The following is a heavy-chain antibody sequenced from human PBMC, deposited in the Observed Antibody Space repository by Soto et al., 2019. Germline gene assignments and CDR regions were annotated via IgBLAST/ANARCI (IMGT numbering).Heavy chain of an antibody. J-gene: IGHJ5*02. CDR3: ASYSVFGVGTFDP. CDR2: IYYSGST. V-gene: IGHV4-61*01. CDR1: GGSVSSASYY. Sequence: SSTLALTCTVSGGSVSSASYYWSLILQPPGKGLEWIGYIYYSGSTNYNPSLKSRVTISVDTSKNQFSVELSYVSAADTAVYYFASYSVFGVGTFDPWGQGTLVRSPQ. D-gene: IGHD3-3*01.